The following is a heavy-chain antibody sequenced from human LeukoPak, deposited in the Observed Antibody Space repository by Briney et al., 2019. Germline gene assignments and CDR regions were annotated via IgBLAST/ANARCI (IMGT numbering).Heavy chain of an antibody. Sequence: PGGSLRLSCAASGFTFSSYWMSWVRQAPGKGLEWVSYISSSGSTIYYADSVKGRFTISRDNAKNSLYLQMNSLRAEDTAVYYCARDPAPDYDYVWGSYRYYNYWGQGTLVTVSS. CDR2: ISSSGSTI. J-gene: IGHJ4*02. V-gene: IGHV3-48*04. CDR1: GFTFSSYW. D-gene: IGHD3-16*02. CDR3: ARDPAPDYDYVWGSYRYYNY.